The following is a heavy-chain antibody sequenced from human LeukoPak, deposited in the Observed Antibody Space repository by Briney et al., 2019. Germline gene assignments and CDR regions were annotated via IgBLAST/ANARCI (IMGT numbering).Heavy chain of an antibody. CDR2: ISGSGGST. CDR1: GFTFSSYA. Sequence: PGAFLRLSCAASGFTFSSYAMSWVRQAPGKGLEWVSAISGSGGSTYYADSVKGRFTISRDNSKNTLYLQMNSLRAEDTAVYYCAKDRSTYYYDSSGYYYDYWGQGTLVTVSS. D-gene: IGHD3-22*01. CDR3: AKDRSTYYYDSSGYYYDY. V-gene: IGHV3-23*01. J-gene: IGHJ4*02.